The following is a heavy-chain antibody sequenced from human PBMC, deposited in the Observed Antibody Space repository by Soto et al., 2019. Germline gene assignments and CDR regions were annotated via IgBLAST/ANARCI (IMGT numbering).Heavy chain of an antibody. CDR1: GGSLSSYY. CDR2: VYSTDAT. V-gene: IGHV4-59*01. CDR3: ARAHTGGWYVPDH. J-gene: IGHJ4*02. Sequence: PSETLSLTCTVSGGSLSSYYWTWIRQPPGKGLEWIGYVYSTDATNYNPSLRSRVTMSINASKNQFSLKVRSVTAADTAVYFCARAHTGGWYVPDHWGQGPLVTVSS. D-gene: IGHD6-19*01.